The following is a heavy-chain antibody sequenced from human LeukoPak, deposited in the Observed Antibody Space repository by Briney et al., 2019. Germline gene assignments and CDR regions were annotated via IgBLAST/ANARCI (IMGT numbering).Heavy chain of an antibody. CDR2: IIGSGGST. CDR1: GFTFSSYW. CDR3: AKAGCTNIVCYLNS. V-gene: IGHV3-23*01. Sequence: PGGSLRLSCAASGFTFSSYWMSWVRQAPGKGLEWVSGIIGSGGSTYYADSVKGRFTISRDNSKNTLYLQMNSLRAEDTAIYYCAKAGCTNIVCYLNSWGQGTLVTVSS. J-gene: IGHJ4*02. D-gene: IGHD2-8*01.